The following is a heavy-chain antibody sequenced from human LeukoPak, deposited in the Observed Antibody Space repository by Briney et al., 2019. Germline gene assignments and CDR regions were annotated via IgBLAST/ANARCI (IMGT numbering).Heavy chain of an antibody. CDR1: GVSITSYY. V-gene: IGHV4-59*01. Sequence: PSETLSLTCTVSGVSITSYYWSWIRQPPGKGLEWIGYIYYSGSTNYNPSLKSRVTISVDTSKNQFSLKLSSVTAADTAVYYCARLLGTRYYYDSSGYQRVLPGYFDYWGQGTLVTVSS. J-gene: IGHJ4*02. D-gene: IGHD3-22*01. CDR2: IYYSGST. CDR3: ARLLGTRYYYDSSGYQRVLPGYFDY.